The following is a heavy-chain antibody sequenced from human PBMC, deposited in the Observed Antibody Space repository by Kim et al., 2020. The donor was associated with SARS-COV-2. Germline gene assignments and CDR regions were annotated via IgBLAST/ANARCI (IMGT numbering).Heavy chain of an antibody. CDR1: GYTFTSYY. CDR2: INPNGGST. J-gene: IGHJ4*02. D-gene: IGHD3-10*01. V-gene: IGHV1-46*01. CDR3: ARGRGSDNYYKY. Sequence: ASVKVSCKASGYTFTSYYMHWVRQAPGHGLEWMGIINPNGGSTTYAQTFEGRVTMTRDTSTSTVYMELSSLRSEDTAIYYCARGRGSDNYYKYWGQGTLVTVSS.